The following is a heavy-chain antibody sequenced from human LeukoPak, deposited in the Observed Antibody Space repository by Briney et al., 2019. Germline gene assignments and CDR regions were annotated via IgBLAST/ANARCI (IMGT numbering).Heavy chain of an antibody. CDR3: AWIGYCSSTSCLFDY. CDR1: GGSISSSSYY. J-gene: IGHJ4*02. CDR2: IYYSGST. V-gene: IGHV4-39*01. Sequence: SETLSLTCTVSGGSISSSSYYWGWIRQPPGKGLERIGSIYYSGSTYYNPSLKSRVTISVDTSKNQFSLKLSSVTAADTAVYYCAWIGYCSSTSCLFDYWGQGTLVTVSS. D-gene: IGHD2-2*01.